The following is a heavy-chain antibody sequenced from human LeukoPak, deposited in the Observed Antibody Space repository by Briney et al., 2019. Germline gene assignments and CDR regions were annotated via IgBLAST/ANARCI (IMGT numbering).Heavy chain of an antibody. D-gene: IGHD6-19*01. V-gene: IGHV1-46*01. CDR2: INPSGGGT. J-gene: IGHJ4*02. CDR1: GYTFTNYY. CDR3: ARETDIAVAANYFDY. Sequence: ASVKVSCKASGYTFTNYYIHRVRQAPGQGPEWMGIINPSGGGTTYAPKFQGRVTMTKDTSTSTVYMVLSSLGSADTALYYCARETDIAVAANYFDYWGQGTLVTVSS.